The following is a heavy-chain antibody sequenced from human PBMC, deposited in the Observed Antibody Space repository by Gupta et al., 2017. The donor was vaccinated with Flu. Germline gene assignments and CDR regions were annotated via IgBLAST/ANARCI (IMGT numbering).Heavy chain of an antibody. CDR3: ARQRYCSGGSCYYCDY. V-gene: IGHV3-33*01. D-gene: IGHD2-15*01. J-gene: IGHJ4*02. CDR2: IWYDGSNK. Sequence: VQLVESGGGVVQPGRSLGLSCAASGFTFSSYGMHWVRQAPGKGLEWVAVIWYDGSNKYYADSVKCRFTFSRDNSKNTLYLQMNSLRAEDTAVYYCARQRYCSGGSCYYCDYWGQGTLVTVSS. CDR1: GFTFSSYG.